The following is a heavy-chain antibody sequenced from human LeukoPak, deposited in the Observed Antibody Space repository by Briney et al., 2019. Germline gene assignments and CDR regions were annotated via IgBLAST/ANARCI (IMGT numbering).Heavy chain of an antibody. J-gene: IGHJ4*02. CDR2: IYSGGDT. V-gene: IGHV3-23*03. Sequence: PGGSLRLSCAASGFTFSSYAMSWVRQAPGKGLEWVSVIYSGGDTYYADSVKGRFTISRDNSKNTLYLQMNSLRAEDTAVYYCARDPLNYYGSGSFPGGYWGQGTLVTVSS. CDR1: GFTFSSYA. D-gene: IGHD3-10*01. CDR3: ARDPLNYYGSGSFPGGY.